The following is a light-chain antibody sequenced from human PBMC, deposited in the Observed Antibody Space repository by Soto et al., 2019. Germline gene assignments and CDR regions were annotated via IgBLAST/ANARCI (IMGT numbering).Light chain of an antibody. Sequence: DIQMTQSPSTLSASVGDRVTITCRASQSFSSWLAWYQQKPGKAPKLLIYDASSLESGVPSRFSGSGSGTEFTLTISSLQPDDFATYYCQQYNSYSGITFGPGTKVDIK. CDR1: QSFSSW. CDR2: DAS. V-gene: IGKV1-5*01. J-gene: IGKJ3*01. CDR3: QQYNSYSGIT.